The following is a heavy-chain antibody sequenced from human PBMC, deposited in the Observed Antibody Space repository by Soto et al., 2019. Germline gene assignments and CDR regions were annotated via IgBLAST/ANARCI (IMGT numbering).Heavy chain of an antibody. Sequence: GGSLRLSCAASGFTFSSYTMTWVRQAPGKGLEWVSSISSSSSYIYYADSVKGRFTISRDNAKNSLYLQINRLRAEDTAVYPCARDQVWSGYYQDYWGQGTMVTVSS. CDR2: ISSSSSYI. V-gene: IGHV3-21*01. CDR1: GFTFSSYT. J-gene: IGHJ4*02. CDR3: ARDQVWSGYYQDY. D-gene: IGHD3-3*01.